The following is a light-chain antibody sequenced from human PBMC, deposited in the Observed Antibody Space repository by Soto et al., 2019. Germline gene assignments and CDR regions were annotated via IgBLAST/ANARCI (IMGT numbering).Light chain of an antibody. V-gene: IGKV1-39*01. J-gene: IGKJ1*01. CDR2: ATS. Sequence: DIQMTQSPSSLSASVGDRVTITCRASQNIRSYLNWYQQKPGKAPQLLIYATSSLQTGVPSRFSASGSGTDVSLVISDLQPEDSPTYYCQQGYSSRWTAGRGTKVEI. CDR3: QQGYSSRWT. CDR1: QNIRSY.